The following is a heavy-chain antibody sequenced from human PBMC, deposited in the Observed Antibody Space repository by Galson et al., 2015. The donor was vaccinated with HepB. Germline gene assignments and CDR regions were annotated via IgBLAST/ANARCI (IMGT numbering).Heavy chain of an antibody. V-gene: IGHV3-23*01. J-gene: IGHJ4*02. CDR1: GFTFSNYA. Sequence: SLRLSCAASGFTFSNYAMAWLRQPPEKGLDCVSAISSDNSFHAESVKGRFTISRDNSKNTLYLQMNSLRAEDTAVYYCARYYNWKLGFDSWGQGTLVTVSS. CDR2: ISSDNS. D-gene: IGHD1-20*01. CDR3: ARYYNWKLGFDS.